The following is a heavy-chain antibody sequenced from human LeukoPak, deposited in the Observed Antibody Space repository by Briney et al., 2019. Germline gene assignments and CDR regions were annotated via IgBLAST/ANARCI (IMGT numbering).Heavy chain of an antibody. Sequence: GESLKISCKGSGCSFTSYWISWVRQMPGKGLERMGRIDPSDSYTNYSPSFQGHVTISADKSISTAYLQWSSLKASDTAMYYCARHHCSGGSCYSAVGFDPWGQGTLVTVSS. J-gene: IGHJ5*02. CDR3: ARHHCSGGSCYSAVGFDP. CDR1: GCSFTSYW. D-gene: IGHD2-15*01. V-gene: IGHV5-10-1*01. CDR2: IDPSDSYT.